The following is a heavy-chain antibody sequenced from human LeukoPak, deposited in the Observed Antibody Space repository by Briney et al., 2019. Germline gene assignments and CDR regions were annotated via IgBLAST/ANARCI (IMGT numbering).Heavy chain of an antibody. Sequence: ASVKVSCKASGGTFSSYAISWVRQAPGQGLEWMGVIIPIFGTANDGRKFQGRVTITADESTSTAYMELSSLRSEDTAVYYCARGGLQQLVGECYFDYWGQGTLVTVSS. D-gene: IGHD6-6*01. CDR1: GGTFSSYA. CDR3: ARGGLQQLVGECYFDY. J-gene: IGHJ4*02. V-gene: IGHV1-69*13. CDR2: IIPIFGTA.